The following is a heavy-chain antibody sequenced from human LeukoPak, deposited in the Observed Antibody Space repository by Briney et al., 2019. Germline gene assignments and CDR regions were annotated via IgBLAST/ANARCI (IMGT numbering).Heavy chain of an antibody. V-gene: IGHV4-59*01. CDR3: ASRLLPSAFDI. J-gene: IGHJ3*02. Sequence: SETLSLTCTVSGGSISSYYWSWIRQPPGKGLEWIGYIYYSRSTNYNPSLKSRVTISVDTSKNQFSLKLSSVTAADTAVYYCASRLLPSAFDIWGQGTMVTVSS. CDR1: GGSISSYY. CDR2: IYYSRST. D-gene: IGHD3-22*01.